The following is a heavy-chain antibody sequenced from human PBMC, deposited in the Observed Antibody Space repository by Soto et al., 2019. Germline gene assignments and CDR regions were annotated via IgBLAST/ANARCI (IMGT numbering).Heavy chain of an antibody. CDR3: AKIVVPAALGIDF. CDR2: ISYDGNNK. Sequence: QVQLVASGGGVVQPGRSLRLSCAASGFTFSGSGMHWVRQAPGKGLEWVAFISYDGNNKYYADSVKGRFTISRDNSKTTLYLQMNSLRGDDTAVYYCAKIVVPAALGIDFWGQGTLVIVSS. J-gene: IGHJ4*02. V-gene: IGHV3-30*18. CDR1: GFTFSGSG. D-gene: IGHD2-2*01.